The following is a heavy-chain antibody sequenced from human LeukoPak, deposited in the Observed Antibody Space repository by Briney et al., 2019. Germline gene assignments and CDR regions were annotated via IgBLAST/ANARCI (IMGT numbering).Heavy chain of an antibody. D-gene: IGHD1-26*01. J-gene: IGHJ4*02. CDR3: ARGGATRFDY. CDR1: GFTFTNYA. CDR2: IGASGGNT. Sequence: GGSLRLSCATSGFTFTNYAMSWVRQAPGKGLEWVSPIGASGGNTYYADSVKGRFTISRDNSKNTLYLQMNSLRAEDTAVYYCARGGATRFDYWGQGTLVTVSS. V-gene: IGHV3-23*01.